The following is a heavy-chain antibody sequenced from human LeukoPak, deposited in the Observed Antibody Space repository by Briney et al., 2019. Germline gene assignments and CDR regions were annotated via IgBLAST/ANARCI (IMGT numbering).Heavy chain of an antibody. V-gene: IGHV1-46*01. CDR1: GYTLTRYF. Sequence: GASVKVSCKASGYTLTRYFIHWVRQAPGQGLEWMGIINPSGGSTSYAQKFQGRVTMTRDTSTSTVYMELSSLRSEDTAVYYCARNQRYRTMDVWGKGTTVTVSS. CDR3: ARNQRYRTMDV. CDR2: INPSGGST. J-gene: IGHJ6*03. D-gene: IGHD1-26*01.